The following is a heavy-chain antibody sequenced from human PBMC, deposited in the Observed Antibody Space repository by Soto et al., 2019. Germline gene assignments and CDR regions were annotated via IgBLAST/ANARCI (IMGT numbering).Heavy chain of an antibody. CDR3: ARGVADDIVFDY. CDR2: IYYSGST. CDR1: GGSINNYY. V-gene: IGHV4-59*01. Sequence: SETLSLTCTVSGGSINNYYWSWIRQPPGKGLEWIGYIYYSGSTNYNPSLKSRVTLSVDTSKNQFSLKLSSVTAADTAVYYCARGVADDIVFDYWGQGALVTVSS. D-gene: IGHD5-12*01. J-gene: IGHJ4*02.